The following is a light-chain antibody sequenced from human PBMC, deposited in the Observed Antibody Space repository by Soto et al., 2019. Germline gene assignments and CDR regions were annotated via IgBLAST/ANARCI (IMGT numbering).Light chain of an antibody. CDR3: LLAYSGGRV. CDR2: DTT. Sequence: QAVVTQEPALTVSPGGTVTLTCGSSDGPVTSNHYPYWYQQRPGQVPRTLIYDTTNRQSWAPARFSGSLVGVKAALTLSGAQPEDEADYYCLLAYSGGRVFGGGTKVTVL. J-gene: IGLJ2*01. V-gene: IGLV7-46*01. CDR1: DGPVTSNHY.